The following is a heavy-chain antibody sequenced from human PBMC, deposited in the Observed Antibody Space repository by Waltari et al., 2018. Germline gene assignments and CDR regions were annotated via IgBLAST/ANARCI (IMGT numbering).Heavy chain of an antibody. V-gene: IGHV1-2*06. CDR2: INPNSGGT. Sequence: QVQLVQSGAEVKKPGASVKVSCKASGYTFTGYYLHWVRPAPGQGLEWMGRINPNSGGTNYAQKFQGRVTMTRDTSISTAYMELSRLRSDDTAVYYCARVYYDILTGSIYAFDIWGQGTMVTVSS. CDR1: GYTFTGYY. CDR3: ARVYYDILTGSIYAFDI. J-gene: IGHJ3*02. D-gene: IGHD3-9*01.